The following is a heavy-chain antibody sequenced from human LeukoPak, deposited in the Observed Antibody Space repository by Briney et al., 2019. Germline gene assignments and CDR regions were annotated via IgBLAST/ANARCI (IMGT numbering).Heavy chain of an antibody. CDR3: GVYDYVWGSFDY. Sequence: GESLKISCKGSGYSFTSYWIGWVRQMPGKGLERMGIIYPGDSDTRYSPSFQGQVTISAGKSISTAYLQWSSLKASDTAMYYCGVYDYVWGSFDYWGQGTLVTVSS. CDR1: GYSFTSYW. CDR2: IYPGDSDT. J-gene: IGHJ4*02. D-gene: IGHD3-16*01. V-gene: IGHV5-51*01.